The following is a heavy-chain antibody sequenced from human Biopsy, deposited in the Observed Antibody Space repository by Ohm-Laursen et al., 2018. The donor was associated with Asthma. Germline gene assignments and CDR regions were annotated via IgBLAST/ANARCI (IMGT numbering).Heavy chain of an antibody. CDR1: TGSFSGFY. CDR2: TNERGVT. J-gene: IGHJ6*02. CDR3: ARGPELDV. V-gene: IGHV4-34*01. Sequence: SETLSLTCDGYTGSFSGFYWTWIRQSPEKGLEWIGETNERGVTNNNPSLKSRVIISIDTYWNRVSLKLTSVTAADTAVYYCARGPELDVWGQGTTVTVSS.